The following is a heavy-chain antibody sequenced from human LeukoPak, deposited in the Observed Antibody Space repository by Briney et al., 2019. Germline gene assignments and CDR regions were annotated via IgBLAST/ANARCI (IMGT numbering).Heavy chain of an antibody. D-gene: IGHD3-16*01. CDR1: GYSFTNYW. J-gene: IGHJ4*02. V-gene: IGHV5-51*01. CDR2: IYPGDSDT. Sequence: GESLQISSQGSGYSFTNYWIGWVRQMPGKGLEWMGIIYPGDSDTRYSPSFQGQVTISADKSISTAYLQWSSLKASDTAMYYCASRSYFFGGVDYWGQGTLVTVSS. CDR3: ASRSYFFGGVDY.